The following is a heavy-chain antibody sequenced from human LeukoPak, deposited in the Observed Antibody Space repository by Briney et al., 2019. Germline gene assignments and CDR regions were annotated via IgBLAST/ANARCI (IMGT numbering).Heavy chain of an antibody. V-gene: IGHV4-59*01. J-gene: IGHJ3*02. D-gene: IGHD3-22*01. CDR1: GGSISSYY. CDR3: ARGPYSYDSSGAFDI. Sequence: SETLSLTCTVSGGSISSYYWSWIRQPPGKGLEWIGYIYYSGSTNYNPSLKSRVTISVDSSKNQFSLKLSSVTAADTAVYFCARGPYSYDSSGAFDIWGQGTMVTVSS. CDR2: IYYSGST.